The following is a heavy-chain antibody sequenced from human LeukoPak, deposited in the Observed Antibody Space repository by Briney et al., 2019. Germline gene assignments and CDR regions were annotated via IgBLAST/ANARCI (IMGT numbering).Heavy chain of an antibody. CDR1: GFTFRTYW. CDR3: ARWKMELQRNAFDF. D-gene: IGHD1-26*01. Sequence: GGSLRLSCAASGFTFRTYWMSWIRQSPGKEPEWVADINQDGSEEYYLQSVRGRFTVSRDNAQNAVFLQMTNLRADDTAVYYCARWKMELQRNAFDFWGQGTVVTVSS. CDR2: INQDGSEE. J-gene: IGHJ3*01. V-gene: IGHV3-7*01.